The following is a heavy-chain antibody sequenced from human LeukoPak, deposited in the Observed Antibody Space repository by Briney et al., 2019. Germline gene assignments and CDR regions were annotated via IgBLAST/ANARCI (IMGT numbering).Heavy chain of an antibody. CDR3: ASGVSGYYYIDY. CDR2: ISYDGINK. CDR1: GFTFSSYA. D-gene: IGHD3-22*01. Sequence: GGSLRLSCAASGFTFSSYAMHWVRQAPGKGLEWVAVISYDGINKYYADSVKGRFTISRDNSKNTLYLQMNSLRAEDTAVYYCASGVSGYYYIDYWGQGTLVTVSS. V-gene: IGHV3-30-3*01. J-gene: IGHJ4*02.